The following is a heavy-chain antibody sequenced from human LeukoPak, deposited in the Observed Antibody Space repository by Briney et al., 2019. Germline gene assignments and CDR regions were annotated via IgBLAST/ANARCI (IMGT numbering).Heavy chain of an antibody. Sequence: GGSLRLSCAASGFTFSGYWMSCVRQAPGKGLEWVANIKQDGSDKYYVDSVKGRFTISRDNAKNSLYLQMNSLRAEDTAVYYCARDVPHCSGGSCYSGPFDYYYYYGMDVWGQGTTVTVSS. CDR1: GFTFSGYW. V-gene: IGHV3-7*03. CDR3: ARDVPHCSGGSCYSGPFDYYYYYGMDV. J-gene: IGHJ6*02. CDR2: IKQDGSDK. D-gene: IGHD2-15*01.